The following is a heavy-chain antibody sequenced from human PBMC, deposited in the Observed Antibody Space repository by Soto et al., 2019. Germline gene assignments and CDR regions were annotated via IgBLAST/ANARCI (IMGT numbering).Heavy chain of an antibody. Sequence: SVKVSCKASGGTFSSYAISWVRQAPGQGLEWRGGIIPIFGTANYAQKFQGRVTITADKSTSTAYMELSSLRSEDTAVYYCARDLRDGSGSYYLRWGQGTLVTVSS. CDR3: ARDLRDGSGSYYLR. J-gene: IGHJ4*02. CDR1: GGTFSSYA. V-gene: IGHV1-69*06. CDR2: IIPIFGTA. D-gene: IGHD3-10*01.